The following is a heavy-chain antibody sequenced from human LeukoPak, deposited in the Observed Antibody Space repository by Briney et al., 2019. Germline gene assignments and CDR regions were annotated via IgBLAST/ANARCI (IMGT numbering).Heavy chain of an antibody. CDR1: GYSISSGYY. J-gene: IGHJ4*02. CDR2: IYHSGST. D-gene: IGHD6-13*01. Sequence: SETLSLTCTVSGYSISSGYYWGWIRQPPGKGLEWIGSIYHSGSTYYNPSLKSRVTISVDTSKNQFSLKLSSVTAADTAVYYCARGIAAAGTFHFDYWGQGTLVTVSS. V-gene: IGHV4-38-2*02. CDR3: ARGIAAAGTFHFDY.